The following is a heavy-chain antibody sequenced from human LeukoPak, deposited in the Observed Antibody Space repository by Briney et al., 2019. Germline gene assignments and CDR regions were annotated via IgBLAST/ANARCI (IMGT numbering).Heavy chain of an antibody. CDR3: ARIQKDVVVPAASLGSRGYFDL. V-gene: IGHV4-39*01. CDR1: GGSISSSSYY. Sequence: PSETLSLTCTVSGGSISSSSYYWDWIRQPPGKGLEWIGSIYYSGSTYYNPSLKSRVTISVDTSKNQFSLKLSSVTAADTAVYYCARIQKDVVVPAASLGSRGYFDLWGRGTLVTVSS. D-gene: IGHD2-2*01. J-gene: IGHJ2*01. CDR2: IYYSGST.